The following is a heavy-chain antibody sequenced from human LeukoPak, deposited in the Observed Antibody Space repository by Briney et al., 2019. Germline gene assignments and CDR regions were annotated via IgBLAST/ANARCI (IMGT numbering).Heavy chain of an antibody. CDR1: DGSISSYY. V-gene: IGHV4-4*07. Sequence: PSETLSLTCTVSDGSISSYYWSWIRQPAGKGLEWIGRIYTSGSTNYNPSLKSRVTISVDKSKNQFSLKLSSVTAADTAVYYCARGGGWYSDNWFDPWGQGTPVTVSS. CDR2: IYTSGST. J-gene: IGHJ5*02. D-gene: IGHD2-21*02. CDR3: ARGGGWYSDNWFDP.